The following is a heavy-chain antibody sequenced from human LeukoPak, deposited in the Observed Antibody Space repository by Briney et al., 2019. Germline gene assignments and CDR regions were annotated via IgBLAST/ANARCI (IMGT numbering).Heavy chain of an antibody. CDR3: ARAGEMATITHYYYYMDV. D-gene: IGHD5-24*01. V-gene: IGHV1-69*13. Sequence: ASVKVSCKASGGTFSSYAISWVRQAPGQGLEWMGGIIPIFGTANCAQKFQGRVTITADESTSTAYMELSSLRSEDTAVYYCARAGEMATITHYYYYMDVWGKGTTVTISS. J-gene: IGHJ6*03. CDR2: IIPIFGTA. CDR1: GGTFSSYA.